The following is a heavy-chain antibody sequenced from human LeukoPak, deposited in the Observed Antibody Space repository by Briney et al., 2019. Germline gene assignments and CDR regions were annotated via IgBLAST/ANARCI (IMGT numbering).Heavy chain of an antibody. V-gene: IGHV1-18*01. J-gene: IGHJ6*02. D-gene: IGHD6-13*01. Sequence: GASVEVSCKASGYTFTSYGISWVRQAPGQGLEWVGWISAYNGNTNYAQKLQGRVTMTTDTSTSTAYMELRSLRSDDTAVYYCASSVSSSWFRDYYYYGMDVWGQGTTVTVSS. CDR2: ISAYNGNT. CDR3: ASSVSSSWFRDYYYYGMDV. CDR1: GYTFTSYG.